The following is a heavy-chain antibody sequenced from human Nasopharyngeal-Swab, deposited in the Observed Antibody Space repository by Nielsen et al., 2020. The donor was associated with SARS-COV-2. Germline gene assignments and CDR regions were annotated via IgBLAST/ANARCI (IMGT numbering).Heavy chain of an antibody. J-gene: IGHJ5*02. Sequence: GESLKISCAASGFTFSSYGMHWVRQAPGKGLEWVAVISYDGSNKYYADSVKGRFTISRDNSKNTPYLQMNSLRAEDTAVYYCARDCARMVRGATNWFDPWGQGTLVTVSS. CDR1: GFTFSSYG. V-gene: IGHV3-30*03. D-gene: IGHD3-10*01. CDR3: ARDCARMVRGATNWFDP. CDR2: ISYDGSNK.